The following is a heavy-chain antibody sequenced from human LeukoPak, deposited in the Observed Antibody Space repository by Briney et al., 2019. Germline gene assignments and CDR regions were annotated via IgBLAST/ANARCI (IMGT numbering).Heavy chain of an antibody. CDR3: ASAIALAGTRVHSWFDP. D-gene: IGHD6-19*01. CDR2: IKQDGSEK. J-gene: IGHJ5*02. Sequence: GGSLRLSCAASGFTFSDYWMNWVRQAPGKGLEWVANIKQDGSEKYYVDSVKGRFTISRDNAKNSLFLQMHSLRADDTAVYYCASAIALAGTRVHSWFDPWGQGTLVTVSS. V-gene: IGHV3-7*01. CDR1: GFTFSDYW.